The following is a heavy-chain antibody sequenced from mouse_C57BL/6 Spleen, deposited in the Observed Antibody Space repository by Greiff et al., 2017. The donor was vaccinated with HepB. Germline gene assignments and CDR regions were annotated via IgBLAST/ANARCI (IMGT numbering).Heavy chain of an antibody. CDR1: GFTFSSYA. D-gene: IGHD1-1*02. CDR3: ARDRGGSLFDY. CDR2: ISGGGSYT. V-gene: IGHV5-4*01. Sequence: EVKLMESGGGLVKPGGSLKLSCAASGFTFSSYAMSWVRQTPEKRLEWVATISGGGSYTYYPDNVKGRFTISRDNAKNNLYLQMSHLKSEDTAMYYCARDRGGSLFDYWGQGTTLTVSS. J-gene: IGHJ2*01.